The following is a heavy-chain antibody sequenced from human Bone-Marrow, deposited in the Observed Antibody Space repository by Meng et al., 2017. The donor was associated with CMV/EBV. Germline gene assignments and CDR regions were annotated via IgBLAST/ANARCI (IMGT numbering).Heavy chain of an antibody. CDR3: ARDATEYGMAV. J-gene: IGHJ6*02. Sequence: GESLKISCAASGFTFSSYAMNWVRRAPGKGLEWVSVTYSGGATTYYADSVKGRFTISRDNSKNTLYLQMNSLRAEDTAVYYCARDATEYGMAVWGQGTTVTVSS. CDR2: TYSGGATT. D-gene: IGHD1-14*01. V-gene: IGHV3-23*03. CDR1: GFTFSSYA.